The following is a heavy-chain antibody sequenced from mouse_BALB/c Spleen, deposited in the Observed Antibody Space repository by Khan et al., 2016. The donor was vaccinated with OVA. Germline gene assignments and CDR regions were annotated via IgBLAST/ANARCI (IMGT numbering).Heavy chain of an antibody. D-gene: IGHD3-1*01. J-gene: IGHJ3*01. CDR3: ARGGSSGPAWFAY. Sequence: EVQLQESGPGLVKPSQSLSLTCSVTGYSITSGYFWNWIRQFPGNKLEWMGYIRYDGNSNYNPSLKNRISITRDTSTNTFFLKLNSVTPEDTATYFCARGGSSGPAWFAYGGQGTLVTVSA. CDR1: GYSITSGYF. CDR2: IRYDGNS. V-gene: IGHV3-6*02.